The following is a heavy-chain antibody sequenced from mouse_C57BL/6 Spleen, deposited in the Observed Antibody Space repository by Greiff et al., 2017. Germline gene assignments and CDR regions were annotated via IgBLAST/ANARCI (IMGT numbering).Heavy chain of an antibody. V-gene: IGHV5-15*01. CDR1: GFTFSDYG. J-gene: IGHJ1*03. CDR3: ARQGYYGSSYWYFDV. CDR2: ISNLAYSI. Sequence: EVNLVASGGGLVQPGGSLKLSCAASGFTFSDYGMAWVRQAPRKGPEWVAFISNLAYSIYYADTVTGRFTISRENAKNTLYLEMSSLRSEDTAMYYCARQGYYGSSYWYFDVWGTGTTVTVSS. D-gene: IGHD1-1*01.